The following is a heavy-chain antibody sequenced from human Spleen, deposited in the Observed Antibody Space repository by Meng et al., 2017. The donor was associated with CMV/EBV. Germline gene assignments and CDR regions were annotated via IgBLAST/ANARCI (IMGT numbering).Heavy chain of an antibody. V-gene: IGHV3-49*04. Sequence: GESLKISCTTSGFNFDDHAMTWVRQAPGKGLEWVGSIRSKSHGETPEYAASVEGRFTVSRDDSKDIAYLQVNSLKPEDTAVYYCSFWSFYQYLTYWGHGTLVTVSS. D-gene: IGHD3-3*01. CDR3: SFWSFYQYLTY. CDR1: GFNFDDHA. CDR2: IRSKSHGETP. J-gene: IGHJ4*01.